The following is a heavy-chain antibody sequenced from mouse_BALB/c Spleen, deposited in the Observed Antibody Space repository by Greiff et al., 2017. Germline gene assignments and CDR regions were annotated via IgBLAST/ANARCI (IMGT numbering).Heavy chain of an antibody. J-gene: IGHJ2*01. Sequence: VQLVESGAELVKPGASVKLSCKASGYTFTSYYMYWVKQRPGQGLEWIGEINPSNGGTNFNEKFKSKATLTVDKSSSTAYMQLSSLTSEDSAVYYCTRGPTTYWGQGTTLTVSS. CDR1: GYTFTSYY. CDR2: INPSNGGT. D-gene: IGHD2-12*01. V-gene: IGHV1S81*02. CDR3: TRGPTTY.